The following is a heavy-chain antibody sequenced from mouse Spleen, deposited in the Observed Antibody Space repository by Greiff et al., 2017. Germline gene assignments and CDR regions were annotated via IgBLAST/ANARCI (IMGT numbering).Heavy chain of an antibody. CDR1: GYTFTDYY. Sequence: VQLQQSGPVLVKPGASVKMSCKASGYTFTDYYMNWVKQSHGKSLEWIGVINPYNGGTSYNQKFKGKATLTVDKSSSTAYMELNSLTSEDSAVYYCASYYYGSRGFDYWGQGTTLTVSS. D-gene: IGHD1-1*01. CDR3: ASYYYGSRGFDY. V-gene: IGHV1-19*01. J-gene: IGHJ2*01. CDR2: INPYNGGT.